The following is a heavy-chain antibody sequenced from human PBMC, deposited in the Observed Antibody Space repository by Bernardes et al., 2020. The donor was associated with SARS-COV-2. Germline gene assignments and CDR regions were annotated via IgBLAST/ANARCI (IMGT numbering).Heavy chain of an antibody. Sequence: GGSLRRSCAASGFTFSSYAMSWVRQAPGKGLEWVSAISGSGGSTYYADSVKGRFTISRDNSKNTLYLQMNSLRAEDTAVYYCAKSVAARPYYYYGMDVWGQGTTVTVSS. J-gene: IGHJ6*02. CDR2: ISGSGGST. CDR1: GFTFSSYA. CDR3: AKSVAARPYYYYGMDV. D-gene: IGHD6-6*01. V-gene: IGHV3-23*01.